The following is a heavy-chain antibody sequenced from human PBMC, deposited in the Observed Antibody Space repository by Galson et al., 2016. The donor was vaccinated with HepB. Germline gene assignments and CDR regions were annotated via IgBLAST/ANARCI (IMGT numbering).Heavy chain of an antibody. Sequence: SVKVSCKVSGYTLTELSMHWVRQAPGKGLEWMGGFEPEDDETAYAQRFQGRITMTEDASTDTAYMELSSLTSDATAVYYCATGGGAGPLSYYGMEVWGQGTTVTVSS. J-gene: IGHJ6*02. D-gene: IGHD3-10*01. CDR3: ATGGGAGPLSYYGMEV. V-gene: IGHV1-24*01. CDR1: GYTLTELS. CDR2: FEPEDDET.